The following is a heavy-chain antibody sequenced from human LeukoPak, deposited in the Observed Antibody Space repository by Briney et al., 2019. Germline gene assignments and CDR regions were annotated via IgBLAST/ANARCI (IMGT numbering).Heavy chain of an antibody. CDR3: ARQSQSGSSY. CDR2: INHSGST. D-gene: IGHD1-26*01. V-gene: IGHV4-34*01. Sequence: SETLSLTCAVYGGSFSGYYWSWIRQPPGKGLEWIGEINHSGSTNYNPSLKSRVTISVDTSKNQFSLKLSSVTAADTAVYYCARQSQSGSSYWGQGIRVTVSS. CDR1: GGSFSGYY. J-gene: IGHJ4*02.